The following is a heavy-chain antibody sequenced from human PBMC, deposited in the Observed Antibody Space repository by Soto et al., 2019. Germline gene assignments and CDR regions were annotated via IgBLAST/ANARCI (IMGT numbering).Heavy chain of an antibody. D-gene: IGHD6-13*01. Sequence: ASVNVSCKASGYTFTIYYMHWVRQAPGRGLVWMGVIYASGGSTIYAEKFQGRVTMTRDTCTSTVYMDLSSLRSEDTAVYYCARARPEVSSWSAFGDGGQGALVTVSS. CDR3: ARARPEVSSWSAFGD. CDR1: GYTFTIYY. J-gene: IGHJ4*02. V-gene: IGHV1-46*01. CDR2: IYASGGST.